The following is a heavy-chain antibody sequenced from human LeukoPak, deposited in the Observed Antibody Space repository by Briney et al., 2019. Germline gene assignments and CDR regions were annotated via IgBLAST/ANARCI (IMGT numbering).Heavy chain of an antibody. CDR2: IYYSGST. CDR1: GGSISSSSYY. CDR3: ARPGYYDSSGPPDAFDI. Sequence: SETLSLTCNVSGGSISSSSYYWGWIRQPPGKGLEWIGCIYYSGSTYYNPSLKSRVTISVDTSKNQFSLKLSSVTAADTAVYYCARPGYYDSSGPPDAFDIWGQGTMVTVPS. J-gene: IGHJ3*02. D-gene: IGHD3-22*01. V-gene: IGHV4-39*01.